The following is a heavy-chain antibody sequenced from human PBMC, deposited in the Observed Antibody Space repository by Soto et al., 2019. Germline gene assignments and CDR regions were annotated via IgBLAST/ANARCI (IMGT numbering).Heavy chain of an antibody. V-gene: IGHV3-23*01. CDR3: AKDPGSGSIPIWYFDL. D-gene: IGHD3-10*01. CDR1: GVTFISYA. J-gene: IGHJ2*01. CDR2: ISGSSGST. Sequence: PGGSLTLSSTASGVTFISYAMSSVRKAPGKGLEWLSAISGSSGSTYYADYVKDRNTNTRENSKNTKYLQMNNQTTKDTAVYYCAKDPGSGSIPIWYFDLWG.